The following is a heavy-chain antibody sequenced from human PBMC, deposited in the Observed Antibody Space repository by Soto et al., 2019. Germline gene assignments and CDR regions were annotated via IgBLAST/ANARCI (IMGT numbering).Heavy chain of an antibody. V-gene: IGHV1-46*01. Sequence: ASVKVSCKASGYTFTSYYMHWVRQAPGQGLEWMGIINPSGGSTSYAQKFQGRVTMTRDTSTSTVYMELSSLRSEDTAVYYCARDRMVYYYYSSGYYDHFDYWGQGTLVTVSS. CDR1: GYTFTSYY. D-gene: IGHD3-22*01. CDR3: ARDRMVYYYYSSGYYDHFDY. CDR2: INPSGGST. J-gene: IGHJ4*02.